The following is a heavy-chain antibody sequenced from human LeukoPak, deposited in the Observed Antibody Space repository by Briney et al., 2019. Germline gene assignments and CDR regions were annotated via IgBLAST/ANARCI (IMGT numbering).Heavy chain of an antibody. V-gene: IGHV3-30*04. CDR1: GFIFIDHS. J-gene: IGHJ4*02. Sequence: PGGSLRLSSVASGFIFIDHSFHWVRQSPDKGLERVALIGSDGTKKYYADSVQGRFTVSRENSKNTLFLQMNTMRADDTAVYFCARQMRSTRLFDSWGQGTLVTVSS. CDR3: ARQMRSTRLFDS. CDR2: IGSDGTKK. D-gene: IGHD5/OR15-5a*01.